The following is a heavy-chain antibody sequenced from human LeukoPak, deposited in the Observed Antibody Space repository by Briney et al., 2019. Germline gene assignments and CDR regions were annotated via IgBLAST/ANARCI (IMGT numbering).Heavy chain of an antibody. CDR1: GGSISSGGYS. V-gene: IGHV4-30-2*01. CDR3: ARDNGYGLDY. D-gene: IGHD3-10*01. J-gene: IGHJ4*02. CDR2: IYHSGST. Sequence: SQTLSLTCAVSGGSISSGGYSWSWIRQPPGKSLEWIGYIYHSGSTYYNPSLKSRVTISVDRSKNQFSLKLSSVTAADTAVYYCARDNGYGLDYWGQGTLVTVSS.